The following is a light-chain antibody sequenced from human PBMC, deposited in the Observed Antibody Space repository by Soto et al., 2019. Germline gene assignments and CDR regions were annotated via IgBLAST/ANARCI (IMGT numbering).Light chain of an antibody. J-gene: IGKJ1*01. CDR3: MQALQAPLT. CDR1: QSLLNSNGYNY. Sequence: DIVMTQSPLSLTVTPGEPASISCMSSQSLLNSNGYNYLDWYLQKPGQSPQLLIYLGSSRASGVPDRFSGSGSGTDFTLTISRVEAEDVGFYYCMQALQAPLTFGQGTKVDIK. CDR2: LGS. V-gene: IGKV2-28*01.